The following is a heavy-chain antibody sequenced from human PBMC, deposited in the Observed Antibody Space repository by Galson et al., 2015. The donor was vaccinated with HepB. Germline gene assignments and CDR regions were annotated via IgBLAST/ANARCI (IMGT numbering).Heavy chain of an antibody. D-gene: IGHD2-15*01. Sequence: QSGAEVKKPGESLKISCKGSGYSFTSSWIGWVRQMPGKGLEWMGIIYPGDSDTRYSPSFQGQVTISADKSISTAYLQWSSLKASDTAMYYCARGAVVEVVGGTQNNWFDPWGQGTLVTVSS. J-gene: IGHJ5*02. V-gene: IGHV5-51*01. CDR2: IYPGDSDT. CDR1: GYSFTSSW. CDR3: ARGAVVEVVGGTQNNWFDP.